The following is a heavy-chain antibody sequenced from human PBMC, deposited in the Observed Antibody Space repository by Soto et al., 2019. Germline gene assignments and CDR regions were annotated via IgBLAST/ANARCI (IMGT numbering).Heavy chain of an antibody. CDR3: ARVQSSLWFGELDIGDY. Sequence: GGSLRLSCAASGFTFSNYAMSWVRQAPGKGLEWVSAVSSTDGSTHYADSVKGRFTISRDNSKNTLYLQMNSLRAEDTAVYYSARVQSSLWFGELDIGDYWGQGTLVTVSS. CDR2: VSSTDGST. V-gene: IGHV3-23*01. D-gene: IGHD3-10*01. J-gene: IGHJ4*02. CDR1: GFTFSNYA.